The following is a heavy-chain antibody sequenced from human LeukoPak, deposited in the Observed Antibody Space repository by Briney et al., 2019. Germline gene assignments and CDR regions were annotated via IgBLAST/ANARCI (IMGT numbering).Heavy chain of an antibody. Sequence: SETLSLTCTVSGGSISSSSYYWGWIRQPPGKGLEWIGSIYYSGSTYYNPSLKSRVTISVDKSKNQFSLKLSSVTAADTAVYYCAREGPPTVVTPDAFDIWGQGTMVTVSS. CDR2: IYYSGST. J-gene: IGHJ3*02. D-gene: IGHD4-23*01. CDR1: GGSISSSSYY. V-gene: IGHV4-39*07. CDR3: AREGPPTVVTPDAFDI.